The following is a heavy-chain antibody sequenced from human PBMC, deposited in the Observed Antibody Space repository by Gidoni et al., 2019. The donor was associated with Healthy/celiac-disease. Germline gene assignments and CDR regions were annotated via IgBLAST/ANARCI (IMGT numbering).Heavy chain of an antibody. J-gene: IGHJ4*02. D-gene: IGHD3-3*01. CDR3: ARCYSWEYYDFWSGLQYFDY. CDR2: ISAYNGNT. V-gene: IGHV1-18*01. Sequence: QVQLVQSGAEVKKPGASVKVSCKASGYTFTSYGISWVRQAPGQGLEWMGWISAYNGNTNYAQKLQGRVTMTTDTSTSTAYMELRSLRSDDTAVYYCARCYSWEYYDFWSGLQYFDYWGQGTLVTVSS. CDR1: GYTFTSYG.